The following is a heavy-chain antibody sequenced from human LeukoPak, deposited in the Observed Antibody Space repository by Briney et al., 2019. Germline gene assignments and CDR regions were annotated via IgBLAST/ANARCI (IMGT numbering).Heavy chain of an antibody. CDR3: ARDRTTRLDAFDI. V-gene: IGHV1-2*02. J-gene: IGHJ3*02. Sequence: ASVKVSCKASGHTFTGYYMHWVRQAPGQGLEWMGWINPNSGGTNYAQKFQGRVTMTRDTSISTAYMELSRLRSDDTVVYYCARDRTTRLDAFDIWGQGTMVTVSS. CDR2: INPNSGGT. D-gene: IGHD4-17*01. CDR1: GHTFTGYY.